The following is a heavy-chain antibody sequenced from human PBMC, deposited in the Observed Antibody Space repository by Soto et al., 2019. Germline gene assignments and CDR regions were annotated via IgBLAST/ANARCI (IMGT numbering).Heavy chain of an antibody. D-gene: IGHD1-7*01. V-gene: IGHV3-30-3*01. CDR1: GFTFSSYA. Sequence: QVQLVESGGGVVQPGRSLRLSCAASGFTFSSYAMHWVRQAPGKGLEWVAVISYDGSNKYYADSVKGRFTISRDNSKNPLYLQMNSLRAEDTAVYYCARDQGTYYYYGMDVWGQGTTVTVSS. J-gene: IGHJ6*02. CDR2: ISYDGSNK. CDR3: ARDQGTYYYYGMDV.